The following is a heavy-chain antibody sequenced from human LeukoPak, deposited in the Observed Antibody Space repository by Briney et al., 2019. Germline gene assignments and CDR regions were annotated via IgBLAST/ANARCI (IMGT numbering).Heavy chain of an antibody. J-gene: IGHJ5*02. CDR2: IKQDGSEK. CDR3: ARDGPYSTSSTHPP. D-gene: IGHD6-6*01. CDR1: GFTVDSNY. V-gene: IGHV3-7*03. Sequence: PGGSLRLSCAASGFTVDSNYLSWVRQAPGKGLEWVANIKQDGSEKYYVGSVKGRFTISRDNAKNSLYLQMDSLRAEDTAVYYCARDGPYSTSSTHPPWGQGTLVTVSS.